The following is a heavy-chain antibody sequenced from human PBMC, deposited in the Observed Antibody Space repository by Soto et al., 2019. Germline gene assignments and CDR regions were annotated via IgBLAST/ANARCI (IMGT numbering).Heavy chain of an antibody. CDR2: MNPNSGNT. CDR3: ARAHYYDGSGYYPNFDY. Sequence: ASVKVSCKASGYTFTSYDINWVRQATGQGFEWMGWMNPNSGNTGYAQKFQGRVTMTRNTSISTAYMELSSLRSEDTAVYYCARAHYYDGSGYYPNFDYWGQGTLVTVSS. V-gene: IGHV1-8*01. CDR1: GYTFTSYD. J-gene: IGHJ4*02. D-gene: IGHD3-22*01.